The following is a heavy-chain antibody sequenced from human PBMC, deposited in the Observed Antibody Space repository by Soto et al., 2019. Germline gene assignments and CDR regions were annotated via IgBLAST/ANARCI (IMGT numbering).Heavy chain of an antibody. CDR3: ARKGAAAYYAHYHMDV. CDR2: VYYSGNT. CDR1: GGSISPYY. J-gene: IGHJ6*03. V-gene: IGHV4-59*01. D-gene: IGHD6-13*01. Sequence: QVKLQESGPGLVKPSETLSLTCTVSGGSISPYYWSWIRQPPGKGLEWIGYVYYSGNTNYNPSLQSPVTISVDTSRNRFSLNLTSATAADTAVYYCARKGAAAYYAHYHMDVWGRGTAVTVSS.